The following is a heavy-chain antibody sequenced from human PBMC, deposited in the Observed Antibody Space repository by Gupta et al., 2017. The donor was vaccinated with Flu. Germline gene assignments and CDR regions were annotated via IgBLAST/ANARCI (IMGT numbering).Heavy chain of an antibody. V-gene: IGHV4-38-2*01. CDR3: ASPTHYYDSSGHENPVGY. Sequence: QVQLPESGPGLVMPSETLSLTCAVSGYSIRRGYYWGWLRPPPGKGLEWIGRIKHSGSNYYNPSLKSRDTLSVDTSKNQVSLKLSSVTAADTAVYYCASPTHYYDSSGHENPVGYWGQGTLVTVSS. D-gene: IGHD3-22*01. J-gene: IGHJ4*02. CDR1: GYSIRRGYY. CDR2: IKHSGSN.